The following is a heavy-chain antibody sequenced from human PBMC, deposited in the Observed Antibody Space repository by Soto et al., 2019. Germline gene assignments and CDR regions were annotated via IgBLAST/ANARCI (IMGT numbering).Heavy chain of an antibody. J-gene: IGHJ6*02. CDR2: ISASGGTT. CDR1: GFTFSDHE. D-gene: IGHD3-3*01. V-gene: IGHV3-48*03. Sequence: GGSLRLSCVISGFTFSDHEMNWVRQAPGKGPEWVSRISASGGTTSYADSVKGRFTISRDNARDSLYPHMNNLRAEDTAIYYCARDRSLIFAVPPYGMDAWGQGTTVTVSS. CDR3: ARDRSLIFAVPPYGMDA.